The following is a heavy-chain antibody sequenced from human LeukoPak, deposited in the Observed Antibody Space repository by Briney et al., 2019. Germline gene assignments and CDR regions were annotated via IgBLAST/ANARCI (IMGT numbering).Heavy chain of an antibody. CDR2: ISKSDGTT. V-gene: IGHV3-11*01. CDR3: ASAVAAPDQDPPFDY. CDR1: GITSSDNF. J-gene: IGHJ4*02. D-gene: IGHD6-25*01. Sequence: PGGSLRLSCAASGITSSDNFMSWLRQAPGKGLEWISYISKSDGTTYYADTVKGRFTISRDSAKKSVYLYMNSLRAEDTAVYYCASAVAAPDQDPPFDYWGQGTLVTVSS.